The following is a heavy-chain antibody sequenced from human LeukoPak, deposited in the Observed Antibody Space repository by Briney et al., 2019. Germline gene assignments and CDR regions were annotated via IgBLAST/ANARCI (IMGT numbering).Heavy chain of an antibody. V-gene: IGHV3-7*01. CDR3: AREGYSYGYRSLGYYMDV. CDR2: IKQDGSEK. J-gene: IGHJ6*03. Sequence: PGGSLRLSCAASGFTSSTYWMSWVRQAPGKGLEWVANIKQDGSEKNYVDSVKGRFTISRDNAKNSLYLQMNSLRVEDTAVYYCAREGYSYGYRSLGYYMDVWGKGTTVTVSS. CDR1: GFTSSTYW. D-gene: IGHD5-18*01.